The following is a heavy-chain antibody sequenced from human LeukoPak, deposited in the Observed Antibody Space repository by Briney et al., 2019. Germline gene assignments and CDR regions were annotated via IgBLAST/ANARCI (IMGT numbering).Heavy chain of an antibody. D-gene: IGHD3-10*01. V-gene: IGHV4-34*01. CDR1: SGSFSGYY. J-gene: IGHJ3*02. Sequence: PSETLSLTCAVYSGSFSGYYWSWIRQPPGKGLEWIGEINHSGSTNYNPSLKSRVTISVDTSKNQFSLKLSSVTAADTAVYYCARPRQHLVRGGGDALDIWGQGTMVTVSS. CDR2: INHSGST. CDR3: ARPRQHLVRGGGDALDI.